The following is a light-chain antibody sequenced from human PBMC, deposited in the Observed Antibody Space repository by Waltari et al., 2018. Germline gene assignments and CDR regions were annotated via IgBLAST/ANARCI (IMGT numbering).Light chain of an antibody. V-gene: IGLV2-23*02. CDR3: CSYAGSSTFPYV. Sequence: QSALTQPASVSGSPGQSITISCTGTSIYVGSYNLVSWYQHHPGKAPKLKIYEVTKRPSGVSNRFSGSKSGNTASLTISGLQAEDEADYYCCSYAGSSTFPYVFGTGTKVTVL. J-gene: IGLJ1*01. CDR2: EVT. CDR1: SIYVGSYNL.